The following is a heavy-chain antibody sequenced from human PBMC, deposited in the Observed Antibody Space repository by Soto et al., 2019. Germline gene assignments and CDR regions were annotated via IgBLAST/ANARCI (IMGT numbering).Heavy chain of an antibody. CDR1: GYSFTSYW. Sequence: GESLKISCKGSGYSFTSYWISWVRQMPGKGLEWMGRIDPSDSYTNYSPSFQGHVTISADKSISTAYLQWSSLKASDTAMYYCARQGVEQWLVYYYYGMDVWGQGTTVTVS. V-gene: IGHV5-10-1*01. CDR2: IDPSDSYT. CDR3: ARQGVEQWLVYYYYGMDV. J-gene: IGHJ6*02. D-gene: IGHD6-19*01.